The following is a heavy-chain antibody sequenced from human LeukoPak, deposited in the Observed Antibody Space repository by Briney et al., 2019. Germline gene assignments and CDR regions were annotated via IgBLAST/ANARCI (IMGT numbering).Heavy chain of an antibody. V-gene: IGHV4-59*08. Sequence: PSETLSLTCTVSGGSISTYYWSWIRQPPGKGLEWVGYIYYSGSTNYNPSLKSRVTISVDTSKNQFSLKLSSVTAADTAVYYCARLCIAVAGIDNWFDPWGQGTLVTVSS. J-gene: IGHJ5*02. CDR2: IYYSGST. CDR3: ARLCIAVAGIDNWFDP. D-gene: IGHD6-19*01. CDR1: GGSISTYY.